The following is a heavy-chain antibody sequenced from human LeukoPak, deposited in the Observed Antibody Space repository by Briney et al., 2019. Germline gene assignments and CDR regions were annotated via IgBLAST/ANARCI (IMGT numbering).Heavy chain of an antibody. V-gene: IGHV1-3*03. CDR3: ARAYSSSWPGPFFDY. CDR2: INAGYGNT. Sequence: GASVKVSCKASGYSFTNYAIHWVRQASGQRLEWMGWINAGYGNTRYSQKFQGRVTITRDTSANTAYMELSSLRSEDMAVYYCARAYSSSWPGPFFDYWGQGTLVTVSS. J-gene: IGHJ4*02. CDR1: GYSFTNYA. D-gene: IGHD6-13*01.